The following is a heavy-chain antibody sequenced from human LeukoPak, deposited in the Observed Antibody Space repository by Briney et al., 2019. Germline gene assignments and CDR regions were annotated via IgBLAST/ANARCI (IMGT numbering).Heavy chain of an antibody. CDR1: GFTFRSYW. V-gene: IGHV3-7*01. CDR2: IKQDGSEK. CDR3: ARDKIVGATNFDY. J-gene: IGHJ4*02. Sequence: GGSLRLSCAASGFTFRSYWMSWVRQAPGKGLEWVANIKQDGSEKYYVGSVKGRFTISRDNAKNSLYLQMNSLRAEDTAVYYCARDKIVGATNFDYWGQGTLVTVSS. D-gene: IGHD1-26*01.